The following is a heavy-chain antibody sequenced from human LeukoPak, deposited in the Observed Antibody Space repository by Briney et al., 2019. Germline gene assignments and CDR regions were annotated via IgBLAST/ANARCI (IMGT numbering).Heavy chain of an antibody. D-gene: IGHD6-13*01. V-gene: IGHV4-34*01. Sequence: SETLSLTCAVYGGSFSGYYWSWIRQPPGKGRECIGEINHSGSTNYNPSLKSRVTISVDTSKNQFSLKLGSVNAADTAVYYCERGGGSIAAAGNPPFDYWGQGTLVTVSS. CDR3: ERGGGSIAAAGNPPFDY. J-gene: IGHJ4*02. CDR1: GGSFSGYY. CDR2: INHSGST.